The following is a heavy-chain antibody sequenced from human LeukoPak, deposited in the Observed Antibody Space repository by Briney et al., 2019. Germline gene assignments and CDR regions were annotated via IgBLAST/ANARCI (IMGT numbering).Heavy chain of an antibody. Sequence: PSGTLSLTCNVSGVSISTHYWSWIRQSPGKGLEWIGYIYHNGITNYNPSLKSRVTISVDTSKNQFSLKLSSVTAADTAVYYCARTTEAHSWRTRYYDYYMDVWGKGTTVTVSS. CDR3: ARTTEAHSWRTRYYDYYMDV. J-gene: IGHJ6*03. CDR1: GVSISTHY. CDR2: IYHNGIT. V-gene: IGHV4-59*11. D-gene: IGHD6-13*01.